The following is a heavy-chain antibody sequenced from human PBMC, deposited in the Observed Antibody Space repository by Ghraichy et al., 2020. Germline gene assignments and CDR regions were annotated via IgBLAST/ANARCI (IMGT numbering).Heavy chain of an antibody. J-gene: IGHJ4*02. V-gene: IGHV3-7*01. D-gene: IGHD2-2*01. Sequence: GGSLRLSCAASGFTFSDYYMTWVRQAPGKGLEWVATIRKDGSYKFYVDSVKGRFTISRDNSKNTLYLQINSLRAEDTAVYYCARETGQNASPVVDYFYHWGQGTQVTVS. CDR1: GFTFSDYY. CDR3: ARETGQNASPVVDYFYH. CDR2: IRKDGSYK.